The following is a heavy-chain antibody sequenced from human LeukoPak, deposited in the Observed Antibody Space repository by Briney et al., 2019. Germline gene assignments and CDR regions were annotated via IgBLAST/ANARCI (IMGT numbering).Heavy chain of an antibody. D-gene: IGHD2-2*02. J-gene: IGHJ2*01. CDR2: IYTSGST. V-gene: IGHV4-4*09. CDR1: GGSISSYY. CDR3: ARGRYCSSTSCYRRGVWYFDL. Sequence: SETLSLTCTVSGGSISSYYWSWIRQPPGKGLEWIGYIYTSGSTNYNPSLKSRVTISVDTSKNQFSLKLSSVTAADTAVYYCARGRYCSSTSCYRRGVWYFDLWGRGTLVTVSS.